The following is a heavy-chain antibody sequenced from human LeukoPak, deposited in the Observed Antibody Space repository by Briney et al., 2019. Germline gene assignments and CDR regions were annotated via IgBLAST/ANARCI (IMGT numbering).Heavy chain of an antibody. CDR2: ISGGGDST. J-gene: IGHJ5*02. V-gene: IGHV3-23*01. D-gene: IGHD1-26*01. CDR3: AKDVGPNWFDP. Sequence: GGPLRLSCVASGFTFSSYAMSWVRQAPGKGLEWVSVISGGGDSTYYADSVKGRFTISRDNSKNTLYLQMNSLRGEDTAVYFCAKDVGPNWFDPRGQGILVTVSS. CDR1: GFTFSSYA.